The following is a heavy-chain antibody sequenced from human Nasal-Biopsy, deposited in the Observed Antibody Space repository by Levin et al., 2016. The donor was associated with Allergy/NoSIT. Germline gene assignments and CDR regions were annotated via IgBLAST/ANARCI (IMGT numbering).Heavy chain of an antibody. V-gene: IGHV1-2*02. Sequence: ASVKVSCKASGYTFTGYYMHWVRQAPGQGLEWMGWINPNTGVTNFAQKFQGRVTMIRDTSTSTAYMDLRSLRSDDTAVYYCARDLDYINGPGGDAFDIWGQGTMVTVSS. J-gene: IGHJ3*02. CDR2: INPNTGVT. D-gene: IGHD3-10*01. CDR3: ARDLDYINGPGGDAFDI. CDR1: GYTFTGYY.